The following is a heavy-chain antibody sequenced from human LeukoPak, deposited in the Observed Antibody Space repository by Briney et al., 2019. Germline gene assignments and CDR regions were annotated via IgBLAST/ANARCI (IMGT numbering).Heavy chain of an antibody. D-gene: IGHD3-22*01. Sequence: SETLSLTCTVSGGSISSGDYYWSWIRQPPGKGLEWIGYIYYSGSTNYNPSLKSRVTISVDTSKNQFSLKLSSVTAADTAVYYCARGRYDSSGYHFDYWGQGTLVTVSS. V-gene: IGHV4-61*08. CDR1: GGSISSGDYY. CDR2: IYYSGST. CDR3: ARGRYDSSGYHFDY. J-gene: IGHJ4*02.